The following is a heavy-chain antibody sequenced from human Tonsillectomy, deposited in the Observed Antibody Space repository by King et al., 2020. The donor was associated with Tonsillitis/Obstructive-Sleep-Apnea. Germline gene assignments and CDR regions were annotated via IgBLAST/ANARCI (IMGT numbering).Heavy chain of an antibody. CDR1: GGSISSYY. Sequence: MQLQESGPGLVKPSETLSLTCTVSGGSISSYYWSWIRQPPGKGLEWIGYIYYSGSANYNPSLKSRVTMSVDRHKNQFFLKLSSVTAADTAVYYCARDMVLEAGGDAFDIWGQGKMVTVSS. CDR2: IYYSGSA. J-gene: IGHJ3*02. V-gene: IGHV4-59*01. D-gene: IGHD2-8*01. CDR3: ARDMVLEAGGDAFDI.